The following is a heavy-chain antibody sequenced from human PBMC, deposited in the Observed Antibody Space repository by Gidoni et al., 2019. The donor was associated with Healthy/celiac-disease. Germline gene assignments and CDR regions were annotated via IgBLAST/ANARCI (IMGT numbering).Heavy chain of an antibody. Sequence: EVQLVESGGGLVQPGGSLKFSCSSSGFTSGASAIPWVRQASGKGLEWVGRIRRKDNSYATAYAASVKGRFTISRDDSKNTAYLQMNSLKTEDTAVYYCTRLPAYCSGGSCYSGYYYYYGMDVWGQGTTVTVSS. V-gene: IGHV3-73*01. J-gene: IGHJ6*02. D-gene: IGHD2-15*01. CDR3: TRLPAYCSGGSCYSGYYYYYGMDV. CDR1: GFTSGASA. CDR2: IRRKDNSYAT.